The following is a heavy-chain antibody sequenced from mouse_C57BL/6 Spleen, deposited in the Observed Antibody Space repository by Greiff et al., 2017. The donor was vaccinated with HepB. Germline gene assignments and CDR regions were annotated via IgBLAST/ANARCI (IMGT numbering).Heavy chain of an antibody. D-gene: IGHD2-4*01. CDR3: ARDYDYDGGAMDY. Sequence: EVNVVESGGGLVKPGGSLKLSCAASGFTFSDYGMHWVRQAPEKGLEWVAYISSGSSTIYYADTVKGRFTISGDNAKNTLFLQMTSLRSEDTAMYYCARDYDYDGGAMDYWGQGTSVTVSS. CDR2: ISSGSSTI. CDR1: GFTFSDYG. J-gene: IGHJ4*01. V-gene: IGHV5-17*01.